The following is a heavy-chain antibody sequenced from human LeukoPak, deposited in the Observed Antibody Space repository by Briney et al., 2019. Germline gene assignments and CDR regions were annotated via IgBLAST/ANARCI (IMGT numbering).Heavy chain of an antibody. CDR2: LAVSSGNT. D-gene: IGHD3-22*01. CDR1: GFSFSSSS. CDR3: AAVFGSSYYYYFDY. J-gene: IGHJ4*02. Sequence: GASVKVSCKASGFSFSSSSMQWVRQARGQRLEWIGWLAVSSGNTNYAQKFQGRVTITRDMSTSTAYMELSSLRSEDTALYYCAAVFGSSYYYYFDYWGQGSLVTVSS. V-gene: IGHV1-58*02.